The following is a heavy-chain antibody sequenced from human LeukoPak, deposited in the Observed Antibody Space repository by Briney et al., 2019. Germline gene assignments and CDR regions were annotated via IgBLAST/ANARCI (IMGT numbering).Heavy chain of an antibody. V-gene: IGHV4-39*01. J-gene: IGHJ6*03. Sequence: SETLSLTCTVSGGSISSSSYYWGWLRQPPGKGLEWIGSIYYSGSTYYNPSLKSRVTISVDTSKNQFSLKLSSVTAADTAVYYCARQYRDYYYYYMDVWGKGTTVTVSS. CDR1: GGSISSSSYY. CDR3: ARQYRDYYYYYMDV. D-gene: IGHD1-26*01. CDR2: IYYSGST.